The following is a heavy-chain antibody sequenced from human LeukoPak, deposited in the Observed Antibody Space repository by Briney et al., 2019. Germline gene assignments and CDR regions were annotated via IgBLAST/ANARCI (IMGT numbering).Heavy chain of an antibody. CDR2: ISSSGSTI. V-gene: IGHV3-11*01. J-gene: IGHJ6*03. CDR3: AKVDRGDYSSSPVPYYNYYMNV. D-gene: IGHD6-13*01. CDR1: GFTFSDYY. Sequence: GGSLRLSCAASGFTFSDYYMSWIRQAPGKGLEWVSYISSSGSTIYYADSVKGRFTISRDNAKNLLYLRMNSLRVEDTAVYYCAKVDRGDYSSSPVPYYNYYMNVWGKGTTVTVSS.